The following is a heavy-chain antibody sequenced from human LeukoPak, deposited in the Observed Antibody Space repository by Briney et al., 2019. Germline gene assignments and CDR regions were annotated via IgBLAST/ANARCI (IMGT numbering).Heavy chain of an antibody. D-gene: IGHD2-2*01. J-gene: IGHJ4*02. V-gene: IGHV1-69*13. CDR1: GGTFSSYA. Sequence: SVKVSCKASGGTFSSYAISWVRQAPGQGLEWMGGIIPIFGTANYAQKFQGRVTITADESTSTAYMELSSPRSEDTAVYYCASSAGGCSSTSCYYGYWGQGTLVTVSS. CDR2: IIPIFGTA. CDR3: ASSAGGCSSTSCYYGY.